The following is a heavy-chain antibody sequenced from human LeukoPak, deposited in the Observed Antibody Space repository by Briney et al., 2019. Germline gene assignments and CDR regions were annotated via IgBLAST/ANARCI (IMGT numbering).Heavy chain of an antibody. V-gene: IGHV4-34*01. Sequence: SETLSLTCAVYGGSFSDYYWSWIRQPPGKGLEWIGEINHSGSTNYNPSLKSRVTISVDASKNQFSLKVTSVTAADTAVYYCATDHYYGSGSYYKGEPFDYWGQGTLVTVSS. CDR2: INHSGST. CDR1: GGSFSDYY. CDR3: ATDHYYGSGSYYKGEPFDY. D-gene: IGHD3-10*01. J-gene: IGHJ4*02.